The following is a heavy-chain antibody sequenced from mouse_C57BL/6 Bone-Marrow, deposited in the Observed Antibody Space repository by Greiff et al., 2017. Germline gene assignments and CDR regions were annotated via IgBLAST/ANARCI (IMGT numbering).Heavy chain of an antibody. CDR2: ISDGGSYT. CDR3: ARDEAQTYYFDY. Sequence: EVKVVESGGGLVKPGGSLKLSCAASGFTFSSYAMSWVRQTPEKRLEWVATISDGGSYTYYPDNVKGRFTIARDNAKNNLYLQMSQLKSEDTAMYYCARDEAQTYYFDYWGQGTTLTVSS. CDR1: GFTFSSYA. V-gene: IGHV5-4*01. J-gene: IGHJ2*01.